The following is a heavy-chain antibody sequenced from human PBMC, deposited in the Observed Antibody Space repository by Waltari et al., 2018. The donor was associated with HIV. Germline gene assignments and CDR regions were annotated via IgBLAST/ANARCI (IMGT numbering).Heavy chain of an antibody. V-gene: IGHV3-13*01. CDR1: GFTFSTFD. CDR3: ARGRAGYCSGGKCYHYGMDV. D-gene: IGHD2-15*01. J-gene: IGHJ6*02. CDR2: IGTAGDT. Sequence: EVQLVESGGGLVQPGGSLRLSCAASGFTFSTFDMHWVRQATGKGLEWGSYIGTAGDTYYSGSVKGRFTISRENAKNSLLLQMDSRRAEDTAVYYCARGRAGYCSGGKCYHYGMDVWGQGTTVTVSS.